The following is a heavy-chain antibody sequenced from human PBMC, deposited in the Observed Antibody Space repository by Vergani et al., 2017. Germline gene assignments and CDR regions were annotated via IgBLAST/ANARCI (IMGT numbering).Heavy chain of an antibody. V-gene: IGHV3-20*01. CDR2: ISFNGLTV. CDR3: ARGGLYSFYYFMNV. Sequence: EVELVDSGGKVVRPGGSLRLSCAASGFSFDQYGMMWVRQSPGKGPEWVAGISFNGLTVGYSESVEGRFTISRDNSKKSLFLQMSNVRAEDTASYHCARGGLYSFYYFMNVWGNGTTVKVSS. CDR1: GFSFDQYG. D-gene: IGHD2/OR15-2a*01. J-gene: IGHJ6*03.